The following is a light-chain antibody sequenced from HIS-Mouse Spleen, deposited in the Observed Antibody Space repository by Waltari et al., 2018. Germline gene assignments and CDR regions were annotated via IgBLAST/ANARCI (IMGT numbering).Light chain of an antibody. CDR2: EVS. J-gene: IGLJ2*01. Sequence: QSALTQPPSASGSPGQSLTISCPGTSSDVGGYTFVSWYHQHPGNAPKLMIYEVSKRPSGVPDRFSGSKSGNTASLTVSGLQAEDEADYYCSSYAGSNNFGVFGGGTKLTVL. CDR3: SSYAGSNNFGV. CDR1: SSDVGGYTF. V-gene: IGLV2-8*01.